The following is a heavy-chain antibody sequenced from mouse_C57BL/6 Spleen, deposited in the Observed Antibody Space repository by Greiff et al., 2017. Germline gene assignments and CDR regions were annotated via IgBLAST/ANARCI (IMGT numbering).Heavy chain of an antibody. J-gene: IGHJ3*01. CDR2: ISNGGGST. Sequence: EVQLVESGGGLVQPGGSLKLSCAASGFTFSDYYMYWVRQTPEKRLEWVAYISNGGGSTYYPDTVKGRFTISRDNAKNTLYLQMSRLKSEDTAMYYCARRGNDYDVGFAYWGQGTLVTVSA. CDR3: ARRGNDYDVGFAY. D-gene: IGHD2-4*01. CDR1: GFTFSDYY. V-gene: IGHV5-12*01.